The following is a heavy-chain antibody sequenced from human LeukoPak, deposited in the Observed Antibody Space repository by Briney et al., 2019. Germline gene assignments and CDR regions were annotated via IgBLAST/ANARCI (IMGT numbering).Heavy chain of an antibody. CDR2: IRVYNGNT. CDR1: GYTFTSYG. CDR3: ARGPGGRSGYYPLEDYYYYYYMDV. J-gene: IGHJ6*03. Sequence: ASVKVSCKASGYTFTSYGINWARQAPGQGLEWMEWIRVYNGNTNYAQKLQGRVTMTTDTSTSTAYMELRSLRSDDTAVYYCARGPGGRSGYYPLEDYYYYYYMDVWGKGTTVTVSS. V-gene: IGHV1-18*01. D-gene: IGHD3-22*01.